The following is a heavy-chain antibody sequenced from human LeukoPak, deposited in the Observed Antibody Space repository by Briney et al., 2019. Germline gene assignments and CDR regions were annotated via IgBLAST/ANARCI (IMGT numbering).Heavy chain of an antibody. V-gene: IGHV4-38-2*01. CDR2: IYHSGST. CDR1: GYSISSGYY. Sequence: SEALSLTCAVSGYSISSGYYWGWIRQPPGKGLEWIGSIYHSGSTYYNPSLKSRVTISVDTSKNQFSLKLSSVTAADTALYYCARSEGSFCSGANCHAFDIWGQGAMVTVSS. J-gene: IGHJ3*02. CDR3: ARSEGSFCSGANCHAFDI. D-gene: IGHD2-15*01.